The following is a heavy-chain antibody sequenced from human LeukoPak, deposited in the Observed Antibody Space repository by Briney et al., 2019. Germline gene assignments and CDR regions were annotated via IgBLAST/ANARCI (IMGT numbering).Heavy chain of an antibody. Sequence: ASVKVSCKASGYTFTSYYMHWVRQAPGQGLEWMGIINPSGCSTSYAQKFQGRVTMTRDTSTSTVYMELSSLRSEDTAVYYCARDQDCSGGSCYDQSAYYYYYYGMDVWGQGTTVTVSS. CDR3: ARDQDCSGGSCYDQSAYYYYYYGMDV. V-gene: IGHV1-46*01. J-gene: IGHJ6*02. D-gene: IGHD2-15*01. CDR2: INPSGCST. CDR1: GYTFTSYY.